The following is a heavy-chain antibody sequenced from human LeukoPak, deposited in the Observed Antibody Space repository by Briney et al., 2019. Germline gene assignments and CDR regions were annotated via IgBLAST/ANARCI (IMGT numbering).Heavy chain of an antibody. CDR1: GYSISSGYY. Sequence: SETLSLTCTVSGYSISSGYYWGWIRQPPGKGLEWIGSIYHSGSTYYNPSLKSRVTISVDTSKNQFSLKLSSVTAADTAVYYCARSQATYSGSWFGWGQGTLVTVSS. V-gene: IGHV4-38-2*02. CDR3: ARSQATYSGSWFG. CDR2: IYHSGST. J-gene: IGHJ4*02. D-gene: IGHD6-13*01.